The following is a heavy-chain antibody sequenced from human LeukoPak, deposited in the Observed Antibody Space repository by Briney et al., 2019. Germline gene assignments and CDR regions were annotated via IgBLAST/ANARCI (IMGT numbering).Heavy chain of an antibody. CDR1: GFTFSSYS. J-gene: IGHJ4*02. D-gene: IGHD2-15*01. CDR3: ARVGCSGGSCYPDY. V-gene: IGHV3-21*01. CDR2: ISSSSSYI. Sequence: PGGSLRLSCAASGFTFSSYSMNWVRQAPGKGLEWVSSISSSSSYIYYADSVKGRFTISRDSAKNSLYLQMNSLRAEDTAVYYCARVGCSGGSCYPDYWGQGTLVTVSS.